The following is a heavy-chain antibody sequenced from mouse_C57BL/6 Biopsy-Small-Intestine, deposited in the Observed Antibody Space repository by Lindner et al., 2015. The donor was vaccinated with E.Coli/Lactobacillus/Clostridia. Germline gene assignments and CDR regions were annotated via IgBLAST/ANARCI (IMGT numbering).Heavy chain of an antibody. CDR2: ISSGTSTI. Sequence: VQLQESGGGLVKPGGSLKLSCAASGFTFSDYGLHWIRQAPEKGLEWVAYISSGTSTISYADTVKGRFTISRDNAKNTLFLQMTSLKSEDTAMYYCARTIYYLSFDVWGTGTTVTVSS. J-gene: IGHJ1*03. D-gene: IGHD1-1*01. CDR1: GFTFSDYG. V-gene: IGHV5-17*01. CDR3: ARTIYYLSFDV.